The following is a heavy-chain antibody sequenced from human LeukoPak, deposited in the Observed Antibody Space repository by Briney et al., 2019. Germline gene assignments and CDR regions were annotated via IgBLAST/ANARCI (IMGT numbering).Heavy chain of an antibody. CDR3: ARDVDTAYFDY. J-gene: IGHJ4*02. Sequence: GGSLRLSCAASGFTFSSYVMSWVRQAPGKGLEWVSSISNSGGSTYYADSVKGRFTISRDNAKNSLYLQMNSLRAEDTAVYYCARDVDTAYFDYWGQGTLVTVSS. CDR2: ISNSGGST. V-gene: IGHV3-23*01. D-gene: IGHD5-18*01. CDR1: GFTFSSYV.